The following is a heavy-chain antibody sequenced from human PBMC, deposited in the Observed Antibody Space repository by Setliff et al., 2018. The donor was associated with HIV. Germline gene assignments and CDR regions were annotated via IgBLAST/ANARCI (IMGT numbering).Heavy chain of an antibody. V-gene: IGHV4-4*08. D-gene: IGHD6-6*01. CDR2: LYTIGST. CDR3: ARVTDAYTSSPLWLQH. Sequence: PSETLSLTCTVSGGSINNYYWSWIRQPPGEGLEWIGYLYTIGSTNYNPSLKSRVAFSVATSKNQFSLNLSSVTAADTAVYYCARVTDAYTSSPLWLQHWGQGALVTVSS. CDR1: GGSINNYY. J-gene: IGHJ1*01.